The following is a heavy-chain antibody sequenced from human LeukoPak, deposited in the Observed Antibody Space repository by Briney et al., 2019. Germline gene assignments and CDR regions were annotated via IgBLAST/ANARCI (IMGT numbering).Heavy chain of an antibody. CDR1: GYTFTDFY. J-gene: IGHJ1*01. Sequence: ASVKVSCKASGYTFTDFYIHWVRQAPGQGLEWMGWINPYSGGTNSAQKFQGRVTMTRDASIGTAYMELSRLRSDDTAVYYCARRYCGGDCLQYFQHWGQGTLVTVSS. CDR3: ARRYCGGDCLQYFQH. V-gene: IGHV1-2*02. CDR2: INPYSGGT. D-gene: IGHD2-21*02.